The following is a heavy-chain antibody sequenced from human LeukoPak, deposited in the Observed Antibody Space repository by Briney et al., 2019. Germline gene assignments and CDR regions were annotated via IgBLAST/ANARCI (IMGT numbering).Heavy chain of an antibody. V-gene: IGHV3-66*01. CDR1: GFTVSSNY. Sequence: GGPLRLSCAASGFTVSSNYMSWVRQAPGKGLEWVSVIYSGGSTYYADSVKGRFTISRDNSKNTLYLQMNSLRAEDTAVYYCATGYYYDSSGYYYGSYGMDVWGQGTTVTVSS. J-gene: IGHJ6*02. CDR2: IYSGGST. CDR3: ATGYYYDSSGYYYGSYGMDV. D-gene: IGHD3-22*01.